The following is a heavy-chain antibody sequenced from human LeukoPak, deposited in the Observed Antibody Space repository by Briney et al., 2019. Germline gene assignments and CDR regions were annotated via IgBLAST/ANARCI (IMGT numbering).Heavy chain of an antibody. CDR2: INPNSGGT. D-gene: IGHD2-15*01. J-gene: IGHJ4*02. V-gene: IGHV1-2*02. CDR3: AREGRIFYRSPRLLVNPIDY. CDR1: GYTFTCYY. Sequence: ASVKVSCKASGYTFTCYYMHWVRQAPGQGLEWMGWINPNSGGTNYAQKFQGRVTMTRDTSISTAYMELSRLRSDDTAVYYCAREGRIFYRSPRLLVNPIDYWGQGTLVTVSS.